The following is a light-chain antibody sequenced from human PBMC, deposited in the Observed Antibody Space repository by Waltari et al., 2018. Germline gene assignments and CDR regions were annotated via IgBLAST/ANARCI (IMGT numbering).Light chain of an antibody. Sequence: EIVMTQSPATLSVSPGERATLPCRASQSVSSNLAWYQQKPGQAPRLLIYGASTRAPGIPARFSGSGSGTEFTLTISSMQSEDFAVYYCQQYNNWWTFGQGTKVEIK. V-gene: IGKV3-15*01. J-gene: IGKJ1*01. CDR1: QSVSSN. CDR2: GAS. CDR3: QQYNNWWT.